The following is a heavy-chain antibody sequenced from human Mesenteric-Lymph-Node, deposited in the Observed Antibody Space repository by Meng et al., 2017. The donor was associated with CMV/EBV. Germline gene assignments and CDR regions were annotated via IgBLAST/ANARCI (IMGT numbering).Heavy chain of an antibody. Sequence: GESLKISCAASGFTFSSYAMHWLRQAPGTGLEWVAFTDYDGRKEYYADSVKGRFSVSRDSSKNTVYLQMSSLRLEDTAVYYCAKEIYSDYGTTAYGMDVRGQGTSVTVSS. CDR2: TDYDGRKE. CDR3: AKEIYSDYGTTAYGMDV. CDR1: GFTFSSYA. J-gene: IGHJ6*01. V-gene: IGHV3-30*02. D-gene: IGHD4-11*01.